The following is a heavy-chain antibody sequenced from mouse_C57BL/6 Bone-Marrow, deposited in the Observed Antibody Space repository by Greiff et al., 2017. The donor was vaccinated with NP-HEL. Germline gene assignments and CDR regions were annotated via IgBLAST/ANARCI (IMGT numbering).Heavy chain of an antibody. CDR1: GFTFSDYG. CDR3: ARPGSSWN. Sequence: EVKVEESGGGLVKPGGSLKLSCAASGFTFSDYGMHWVRQAPEKGLEWVAYISSGSSTIYYADTVKGRFTISRDNAKNTLFLQMTSLRSEDTAMYYCARPGSSWNWGQGTTLTVSS. J-gene: IGHJ2*01. V-gene: IGHV5-17*01. D-gene: IGHD1-1*01. CDR2: ISSGSSTI.